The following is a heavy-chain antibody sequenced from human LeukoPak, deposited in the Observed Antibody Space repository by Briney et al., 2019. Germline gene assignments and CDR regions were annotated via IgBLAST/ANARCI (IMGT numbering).Heavy chain of an antibody. CDR2: INTNTGNP. J-gene: IGHJ4*02. Sequence: ASVKVSCKASGYTFTSYGISWVRQAPGQGLGWMGWINTNTGNPTYAQGFTGRFVFSLDTSVSTAYLQISSLKAEDTAVYYCATSTGGYCSGGSCYQLDYWGQGTLVTVSS. CDR1: GYTFTSYG. V-gene: IGHV7-4-1*02. D-gene: IGHD2-15*01. CDR3: ATSTGGYCSGGSCYQLDY.